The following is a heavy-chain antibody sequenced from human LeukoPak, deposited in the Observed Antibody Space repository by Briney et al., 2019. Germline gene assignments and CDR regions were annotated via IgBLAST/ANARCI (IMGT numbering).Heavy chain of an antibody. D-gene: IGHD2-8*01. J-gene: IGHJ5*02. Sequence: ASVKVSCKASGYTFTSYAMNWVRQAPGQGLEWMGWINTNTGNPTDAQGFTGRFVFSLDTSVSTAYLQISSLKAEDTAVYYCARALGYCTNGVCYFNWFDPWGQGTLVTVSS. CDR3: ARALGYCTNGVCYFNWFDP. CDR2: INTNTGNP. V-gene: IGHV7-4-1*02. CDR1: GYTFTSYA.